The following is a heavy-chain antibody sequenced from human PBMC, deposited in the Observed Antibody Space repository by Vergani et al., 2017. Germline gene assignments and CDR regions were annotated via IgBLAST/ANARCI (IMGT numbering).Heavy chain of an antibody. V-gene: IGHV4-4*08. Sequence: QVQLQESGPGLVKPSQTLSLTCTVSGGSISSYYWSWIRQPPGKGLEWIGRIYTSGSTNYNPSLKSRVTISVDTSKNQFSLKLSSVTAADTAVYYCARVKYCSSTSCLVYYYYMDVWGKGTTVTVSS. CDR3: ARVKYCSSTSCLVYYYYMDV. CDR2: IYTSGST. CDR1: GGSISSYY. D-gene: IGHD2-2*01. J-gene: IGHJ6*03.